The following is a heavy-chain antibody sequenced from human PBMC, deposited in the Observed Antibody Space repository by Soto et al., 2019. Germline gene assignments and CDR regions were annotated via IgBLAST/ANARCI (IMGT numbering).Heavy chain of an antibody. CDR3: ARHEGFDYDGGWFDP. V-gene: IGHV4-39*01. D-gene: IGHD5-12*01. CDR2: IYYSGST. J-gene: IGHJ5*02. Sequence: QLQLQESGPGLVKPSETLSLTCTVSGGSISSSSYYWGWIRQPPGKGLEWIGSIYYSGSTYYNPSLKSRVTISVDTSKNQFSLKLSSVTAADTAVYYCARHEGFDYDGGWFDPWGQGTLVTVSS. CDR1: GGSISSSSYY.